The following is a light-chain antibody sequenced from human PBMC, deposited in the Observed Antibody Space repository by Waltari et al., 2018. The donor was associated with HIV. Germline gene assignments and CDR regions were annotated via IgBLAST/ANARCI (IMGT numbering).Light chain of an antibody. Sequence: QSALTQPRSVSGSPGQSVTICSTGPTTNIRAYQFVSWYQHHPGKVTKLLLYDVTTRPSGVPDRFSGSKSGNSASLTISGLQAGDEAHYFCCSYAGDYVWVFGGGTKLTVL. CDR3: CSYAGDYVWV. J-gene: IGLJ2*01. CDR2: DVT. CDR1: TTNIRAYQF. V-gene: IGLV2-11*01.